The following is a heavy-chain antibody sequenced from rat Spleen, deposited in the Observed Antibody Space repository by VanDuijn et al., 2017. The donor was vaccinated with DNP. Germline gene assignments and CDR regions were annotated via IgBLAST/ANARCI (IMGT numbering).Heavy chain of an antibody. Sequence: VQLKESGPGLAQPSQTLSLTCTVSGFSLTSNGVGWVRQPLGKGLMWLGTIWADRSTNYNSAVQSRLSISRDTSKGQVFLKMNSLRSEDMATYYCARYSLIKRMWDYWGQGVTVTVSS. D-gene: IGHD1-2*01. V-gene: IGHV2-72*01. CDR3: ARYSLIKRMWDY. CDR1: GFSLTSNG. CDR2: IWADRST. J-gene: IGHJ2*01.